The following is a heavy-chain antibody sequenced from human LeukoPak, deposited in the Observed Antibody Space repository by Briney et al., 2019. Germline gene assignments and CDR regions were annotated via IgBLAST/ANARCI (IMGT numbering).Heavy chain of an antibody. CDR3: ARQSQYNWNYRLNAFDI. V-gene: IGHV4-59*08. Sequence: SETLSLTCTVSGGSISSYYWSWIRQPPGKGLEWIGYIYYSGSTNYNPSLKSRVTISVDTSKNQFSLKLSSVTAADTAVYYCARQSQYNWNYRLNAFDIWGQGTMVTVSS. CDR2: IYYSGST. J-gene: IGHJ3*02. CDR1: GGSISSYY. D-gene: IGHD1-7*01.